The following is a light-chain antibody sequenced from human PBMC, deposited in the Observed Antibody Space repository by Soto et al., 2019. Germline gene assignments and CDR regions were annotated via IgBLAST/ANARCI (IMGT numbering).Light chain of an antibody. CDR3: QQYESLPYS. V-gene: IGKV1-33*01. CDR2: DTS. CDR1: QVITAY. Sequence: DIQLSQSASSLSASVGDRVTINGRASQVITAYLNWDQQKPGKAPKLVIYDTSNLEIGVPSRFGGSGSGTDFTFTITGLQPEDAATYYCQQYESLPYSFGQGTKLEI. J-gene: IGKJ2*01.